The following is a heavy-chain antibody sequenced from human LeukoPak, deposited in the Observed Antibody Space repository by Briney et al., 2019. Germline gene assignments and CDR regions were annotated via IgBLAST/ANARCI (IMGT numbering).Heavy chain of an antibody. D-gene: IGHD3-22*01. J-gene: IGHJ4*02. Sequence: GGSLRLSCAASGFTFSSYEMHWVRQAPGKGLEWVAFIRYDGSNKYYADSVKGRFTISRDNAKNSLYLQMNSLRAEDTAVYYCARVADSRGLNAYFDYWGQGTLVTVSS. CDR1: GFTFSSYE. V-gene: IGHV3-30*02. CDR2: IRYDGSNK. CDR3: ARVADSRGLNAYFDY.